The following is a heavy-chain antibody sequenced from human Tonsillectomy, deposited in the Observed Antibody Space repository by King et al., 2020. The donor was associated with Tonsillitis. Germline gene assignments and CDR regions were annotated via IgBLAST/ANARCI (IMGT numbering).Heavy chain of an antibody. CDR2: IIPILCIA. Sequence: QLVQSGAEVKKPGSSVKVSCKASGGTFSSYAISGVRQAPGQGLEWMGRIIPILCIANYAQKFQGRGTITADKSTSTAYMELSSLRSEDTAVYYCARDRGEADSSPNYWGQGTLVTVSS. V-gene: IGHV1-69*04. CDR1: GGTFSSYA. CDR3: ARDRGEADSSPNY. J-gene: IGHJ4*02. D-gene: IGHD3-22*01.